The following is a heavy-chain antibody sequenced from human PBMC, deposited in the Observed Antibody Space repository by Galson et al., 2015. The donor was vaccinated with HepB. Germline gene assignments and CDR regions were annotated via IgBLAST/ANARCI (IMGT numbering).Heavy chain of an antibody. J-gene: IGHJ4*02. CDR1: GFNFSDYY. CDR2: ISGSSSST. CDR3: ARTHYVSIGQVTFDY. D-gene: IGHD3-22*01. Sequence: SLRLSCAGSGFNFSDYYMSWIRQAPGKGLEWVSYISGSSSSTKYAGSVKGRFSVSRDNAKKSLDLQMNNLRVEDTAIYHCARTHYVSIGQVTFDYWGQGTLVTVSS. V-gene: IGHV3-11*06.